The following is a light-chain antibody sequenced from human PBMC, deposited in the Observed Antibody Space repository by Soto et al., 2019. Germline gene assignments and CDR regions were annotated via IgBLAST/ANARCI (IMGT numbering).Light chain of an antibody. Sequence: QSALTQPASVSGSPGQSITISCTGTSSDVGGYNYVSWYQQHPGKAPKLMIYDVSNRPSGVSNRFSGSKSGNTASLTISGIQTEDETDYYYSSYTSSSTYVVFGGGTKVTVL. J-gene: IGLJ2*01. V-gene: IGLV2-14*01. CDR3: SSYTSSSTYVV. CDR2: DVS. CDR1: SSDVGGYNY.